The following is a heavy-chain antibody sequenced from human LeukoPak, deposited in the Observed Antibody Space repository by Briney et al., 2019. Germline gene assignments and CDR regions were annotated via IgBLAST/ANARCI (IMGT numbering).Heavy chain of an antibody. D-gene: IGHD3-22*01. CDR3: ARESSGTEGSAAFDI. Sequence: SETLSLTCSVSGGSISSGGYYWSWIRQHPETGLEWIGYIYHSGGADYNPSLKSRVTISVDTSRNQFSLKLTTVTAADTAVYYCARESSGTEGSAAFDIWGRGTMVTVSS. V-gene: IGHV4-31*03. CDR1: GGSISSGGYY. CDR2: IYHSGGA. J-gene: IGHJ3*02.